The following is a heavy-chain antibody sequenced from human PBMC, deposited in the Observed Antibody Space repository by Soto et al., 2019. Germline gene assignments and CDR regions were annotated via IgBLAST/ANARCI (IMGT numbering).Heavy chain of an antibody. V-gene: IGHV3-66*01. CDR1: GFTVSSNY. J-gene: IGHJ4*02. CDR2: IYSGGST. Sequence: EVQLVESGGGLVQPGGSLRLSCAASGFTVSSNYMSWVRQAPGKGLEGVSIIYSGGSTYYADYVKGRFTISRDNSKNTLYLQMNSLRAEDTAVYYCARDSVADYWGQGTLVTVSS. CDR3: ARDSVADY. D-gene: IGHD1-26*01.